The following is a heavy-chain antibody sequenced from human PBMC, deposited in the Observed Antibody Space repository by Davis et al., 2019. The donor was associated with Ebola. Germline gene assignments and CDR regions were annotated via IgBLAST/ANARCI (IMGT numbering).Heavy chain of an antibody. CDR2: ISGSGGST. J-gene: IGHJ4*02. V-gene: IGHV3-23*01. Sequence: PGGSLRLSCAASGFTFSSYAMSWVRQAPGKGLEWVSAISGSGGSTYYADSVKGRFTISRDNSKNTLYLQMNSLRAEDTAVYYCAKAVYHYYDSSGYYYDYWGQGTLVTVSS. D-gene: IGHD3-22*01. CDR3: AKAVYHYYDSSGYYYDY. CDR1: GFTFSSYA.